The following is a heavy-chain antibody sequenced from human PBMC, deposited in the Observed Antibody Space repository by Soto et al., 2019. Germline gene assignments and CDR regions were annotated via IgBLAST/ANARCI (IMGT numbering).Heavy chain of an antibody. V-gene: IGHV1-2*02. CDR2: INPNSGDT. Sequence: QAQLVQSGAEVKKPGASVKVSCEASGYTFTSYYMHWVRQAPGQGLEWMGWINPNSGDTKYAQKFRGRVTMTRDTSSTTAYVEVKMLTSDDTAVYYCARQLAYCGGDCFTEPVDYWGQGTLVTVSS. J-gene: IGHJ4*02. D-gene: IGHD2-21*02. CDR3: ARQLAYCGGDCFTEPVDY. CDR1: GYTFTSYY.